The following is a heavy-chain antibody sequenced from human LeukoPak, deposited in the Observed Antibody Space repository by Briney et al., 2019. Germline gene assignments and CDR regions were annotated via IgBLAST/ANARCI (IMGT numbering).Heavy chain of an antibody. Sequence: SVMVSCKASGGTFSSYAISWVRQAPGQGLEWMGGIIPIFGTANYAQKFQGRVTITTDESTSTAYMELSSLRSEDTAVYYFARGVVVPAARYYFDYWGQGTLVTVSS. J-gene: IGHJ4*02. CDR3: ARGVVVPAARYYFDY. V-gene: IGHV1-69*05. CDR1: GGTFSSYA. D-gene: IGHD2-2*01. CDR2: IIPIFGTA.